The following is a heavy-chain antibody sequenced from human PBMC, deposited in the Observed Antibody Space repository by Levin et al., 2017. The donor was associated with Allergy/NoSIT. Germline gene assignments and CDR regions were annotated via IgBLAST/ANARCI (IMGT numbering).Heavy chain of an antibody. J-gene: IGHJ3*02. CDR1: GGSISSYY. CDR3: ARDRTYGSSALFDI. D-gene: IGHD6-6*01. CDR2: IYISTSGST. Sequence: PSQTLSLTCTVSGGSISSYYWSWIRQPAGKGLEWIGHIYISTSGSTNQNSSLKSRVSMSLDTSKNQFSLKVRSVTAADTAMYYCARDRTYGSSALFDIWGQGTMVTVSS. V-gene: IGHV4-4*07.